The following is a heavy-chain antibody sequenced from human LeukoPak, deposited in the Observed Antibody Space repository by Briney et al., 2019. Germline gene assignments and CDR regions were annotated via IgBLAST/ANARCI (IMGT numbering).Heavy chain of an antibody. V-gene: IGHV4-34*01. D-gene: IGHD2-21*01. CDR3: AKDNPVCES. CDR1: GGSFSGYY. J-gene: IGHJ5*02. CDR2: INHSGST. Sequence: SETLSLTCAVYGGSFSGYYWSWIRQPPGKGLEWIGEINHSGSTNYNPSLKSRVTISVDTSKNQFSLKLSSVTAADTAVYYCAKDNPVCESWGQGTLVTVSS.